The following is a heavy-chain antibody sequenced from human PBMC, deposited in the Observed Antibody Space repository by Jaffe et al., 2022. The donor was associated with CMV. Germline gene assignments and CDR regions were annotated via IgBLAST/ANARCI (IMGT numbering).Heavy chain of an antibody. CDR3: TRERGVIIREHYYYYGMDV. V-gene: IGHV3-49*05. CDR2: IRSKAYGGTT. D-gene: IGHD3-10*01. Sequence: EVQLVESGGGLVKPGRSLRLSCTASGFTFGDYAMSWFRQAPGKGLEWVGFIRSKAYGGTTEYAASVKGRFTISRDDSKSIAYLQMNSLKTEDTAVYYCTRERGVIIREHYYYYGMDVWGQGTTVTVSS. J-gene: IGHJ6*02. CDR1: GFTFGDYA.